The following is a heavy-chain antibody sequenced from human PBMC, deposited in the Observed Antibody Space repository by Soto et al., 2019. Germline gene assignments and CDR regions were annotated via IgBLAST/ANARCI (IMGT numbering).Heavy chain of an antibody. CDR3: ARVGSSITIFGVVIQPYYYYYGMDV. CDR2: IDPSDSYT. D-gene: IGHD3-3*01. J-gene: IGHJ6*02. CDR1: GYSFTSYW. V-gene: IGHV5-10-1*01. Sequence: XDSLTISCKGSGYSFTSYWISLVRQMPGKGLEWMGRIDPSDSYTNYSPSFQGHVTISADKSISTAYLQWSSLKASDTAMYYCARVGSSITIFGVVIQPYYYYYGMDVWGQGTTVTVSS.